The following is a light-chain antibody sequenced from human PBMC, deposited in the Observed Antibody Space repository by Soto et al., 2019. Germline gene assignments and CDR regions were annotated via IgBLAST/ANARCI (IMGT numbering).Light chain of an antibody. V-gene: IGLV7-43*01. J-gene: IGLJ3*02. CDR2: STS. Sequence: QAVVTQEPSLTVSPGGTVTLTFASSTGAGTSGYYPNWFQQKPGQAPRALIYSTSDKQSWTPARFSGSLLGGKAALTVSGVQPEDEAEYYCLLFYGGIWVFGGGNQLTVL. CDR3: LLFYGGIWV. CDR1: TGAGTSGYY.